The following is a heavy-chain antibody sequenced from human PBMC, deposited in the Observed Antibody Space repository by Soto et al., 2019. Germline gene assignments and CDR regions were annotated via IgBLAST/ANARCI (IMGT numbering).Heavy chain of an antibody. J-gene: IGHJ5*02. CDR1: GGTISSSSYY. D-gene: IGHD3-10*01. V-gene: IGHV4-39*01. Sequence: SETLSLTCTVSGGTISSSSYYWGWNRQPPGKGLEWIGSIYYSGSTYYNPSLKSRVTISVDTSKNQFSLKLSSVTAADTAVYYCARHEEEGEWLGWFDPWGQGTLVTVSS. CDR3: ARHEEEGEWLGWFDP. CDR2: IYYSGST.